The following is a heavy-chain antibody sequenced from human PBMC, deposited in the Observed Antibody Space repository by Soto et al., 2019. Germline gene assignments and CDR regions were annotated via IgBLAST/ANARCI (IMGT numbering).Heavy chain of an antibody. V-gene: IGHV1-69*01. CDR2: IIPLFGTA. CDR3: ASIFCTNGGCYPSPLDS. Sequence: QVQLVQSGAEVKKPGSSVKVSCKASGAIFNSYAFTWVRQAPGQGLEWMGGIIPLFGTAKYAQKFQGRVTITADESTTTVNMELSSLRSEDTAVYYCASIFCTNGGCYPSPLDSWGQGTLVTVSS. J-gene: IGHJ4*02. CDR1: GAIFNSYA. D-gene: IGHD2-8*01.